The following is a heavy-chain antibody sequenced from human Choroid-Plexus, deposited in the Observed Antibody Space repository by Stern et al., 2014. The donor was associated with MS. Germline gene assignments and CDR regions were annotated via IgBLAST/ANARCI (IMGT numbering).Heavy chain of an antibody. CDR1: GGTFSKFP. D-gene: IGHD2-15*01. CDR3: ALSSETSDRCYSLGYDL. CDR2: IFPVCGTP. J-gene: IGHJ5*02. Sequence: VQLVQSGAEVTKPGSSVKVSCKASGGTFSKFPSSWVRQAPGQGLEWMGGIFPVCGTPTYAQEFRGRVTITADVSTSTVYMELSSLRSDDTAVYYCALSSETSDRCYSLGYDLWGQGTLVTVSS. V-gene: IGHV1-69*01.